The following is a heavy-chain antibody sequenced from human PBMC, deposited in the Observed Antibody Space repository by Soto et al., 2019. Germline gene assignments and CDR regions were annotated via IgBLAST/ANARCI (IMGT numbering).Heavy chain of an antibody. V-gene: IGHV4-59*01. CDR2: IYYSGST. J-gene: IGHJ4*02. CDR1: GGSISSYY. D-gene: IGHD1-26*01. CDR3: ARGGLLRTGCDY. Sequence: QVQLQESGPGLVKPSETLSLTCTVSGGSISSYYWSWIRQPPGKGLEWIGYIYYSGSTNYNPSLQSRGTISVATSKNQCSLKLSSVTAADTAVYYCARGGLLRTGCDYWGQGTLVTVSS.